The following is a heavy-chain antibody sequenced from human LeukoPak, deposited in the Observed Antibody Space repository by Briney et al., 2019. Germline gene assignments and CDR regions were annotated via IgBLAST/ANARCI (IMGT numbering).Heavy chain of an antibody. V-gene: IGHV1-2*02. CDR1: GYTFTGYY. D-gene: IGHD4-17*01. CDR2: INPNSGGT. J-gene: IGHJ5*02. CDR3: ARGLYVYGDYARVINWFDP. Sequence: ASVKVSCKASGYTFTGYYMHWVRQAPGQGLEWMGWINPNSGGTNYAQKFQGRVTMTRDTSISTAYMELSRLRSDDTAVYYCARGLYVYGDYARVINWFDPWGQGTLVTVSS.